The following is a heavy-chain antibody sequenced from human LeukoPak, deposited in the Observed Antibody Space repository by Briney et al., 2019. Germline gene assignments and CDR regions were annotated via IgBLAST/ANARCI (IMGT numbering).Heavy chain of an antibody. Sequence: KPSETLSLTCAVYGGSFSGYYWSWIRQPPGKGLEWIGEINHSGSTNYNPSLKSRVTILVDMSKNQLSLKLSSVTAADTAVYYCARKNPRTNVVGAVPRYWFDPWGQGTLVTVSS. V-gene: IGHV4-34*01. J-gene: IGHJ5*02. CDR2: INHSGST. D-gene: IGHD1-26*01. CDR3: ARKNPRTNVVGAVPRYWFDP. CDR1: GGSFSGYY.